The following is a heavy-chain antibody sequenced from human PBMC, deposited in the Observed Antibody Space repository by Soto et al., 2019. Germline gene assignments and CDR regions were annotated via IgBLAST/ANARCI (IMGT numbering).Heavy chain of an antibody. Sequence: GESLKISCKGSGYSFTSYWIGWVRQMPGKGLEWMGIIYPGDSDTRYSPSFQGQVTISADKSISTAYLQWSSLKASDTAMYYCARDGQLEPLVGEYNWFDPWGQGTLVTVSS. CDR3: ARDGQLEPLVGEYNWFDP. CDR2: IYPGDSDT. D-gene: IGHD1-1*01. V-gene: IGHV5-51*01. CDR1: GYSFTSYW. J-gene: IGHJ5*02.